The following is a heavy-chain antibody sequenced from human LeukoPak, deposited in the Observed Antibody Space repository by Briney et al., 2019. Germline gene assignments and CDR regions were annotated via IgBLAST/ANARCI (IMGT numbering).Heavy chain of an antibody. CDR2: ISGSGSGGST. Sequence: GGSLRLSCAASGFTFSSYAMTWVRQAPGKGLEWVSSISGSGSGGSTYYADSVKGRFTISRDNAKNSLYLQMNSLRAEDTAVYYCARAEDYSYGSASIDYWGQGTLVTVSS. D-gene: IGHD5-18*01. CDR3: ARAEDYSYGSASIDY. J-gene: IGHJ4*02. CDR1: GFTFSSYA. V-gene: IGHV3-23*01.